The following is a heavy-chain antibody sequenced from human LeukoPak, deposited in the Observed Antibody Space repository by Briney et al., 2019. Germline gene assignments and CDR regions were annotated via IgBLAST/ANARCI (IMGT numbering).Heavy chain of an antibody. J-gene: IGHJ4*02. V-gene: IGHV1-46*01. CDR1: GYTFTSYD. CDR2: INPSGGST. Sequence: GASVKVSCKASGYTFTSYDINWVRQATGQGLEWMGIINPSGGSTSYAQKFQGRVTMTRDMSTSTVYMELSSLRSEDTAVYYCARDFPRMTTVVTNDYWGQGTLVTVSS. D-gene: IGHD4-23*01. CDR3: ARDFPRMTTVVTNDY.